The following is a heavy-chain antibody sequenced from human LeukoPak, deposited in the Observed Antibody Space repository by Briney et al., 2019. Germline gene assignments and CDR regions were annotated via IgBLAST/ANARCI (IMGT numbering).Heavy chain of an antibody. CDR2: ISSSSYI. Sequence: PGGSLRLSCAASGFTFSSYSMNWVRQAPGKGLEWVSSISSSSYIYYADSVKGRFTISRDNAKNSLYLQMNSLRVEDTAVYYCARHVVAVGFDYWGQGTLVTVSS. D-gene: IGHD3-22*01. J-gene: IGHJ4*02. V-gene: IGHV3-21*01. CDR1: GFTFSSYS. CDR3: ARHVVAVGFDY.